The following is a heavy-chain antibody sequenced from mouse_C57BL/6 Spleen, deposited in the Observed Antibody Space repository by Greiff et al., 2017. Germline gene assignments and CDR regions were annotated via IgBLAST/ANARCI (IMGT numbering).Heavy chain of an antibody. CDR2: IDPSDSYT. CDR1: GYTFTSYW. Sequence: QVQLQQPGAELVKPGASVKLSCKASGYTFTSYWMQWVKQRPGQGLEWIGEIDPSDSYTNYTQKFKGKATLTVDTSPSTAYMQLSSLTSEDSAVYYCARDYAMDYWGQGTSVTVSS. V-gene: IGHV1-50*01. J-gene: IGHJ4*01. CDR3: ARDYAMDY.